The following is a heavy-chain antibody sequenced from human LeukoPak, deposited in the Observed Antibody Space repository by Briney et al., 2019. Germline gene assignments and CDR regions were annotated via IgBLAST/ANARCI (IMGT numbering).Heavy chain of an antibody. V-gene: IGHV1-8*03. J-gene: IGHJ4*02. Sequence: ASVKVSCKASGYTFTSYDINWVRQATGRGLEWMGWMNPNSGNTGYAQKFQGRVTITRNTSISTAYMELSSLRSEDTAVYYCARARDSSSSDYWGQGTLVTVSS. CDR2: MNPNSGNT. D-gene: IGHD6-13*01. CDR1: GYTFTSYD. CDR3: ARARDSSSSDY.